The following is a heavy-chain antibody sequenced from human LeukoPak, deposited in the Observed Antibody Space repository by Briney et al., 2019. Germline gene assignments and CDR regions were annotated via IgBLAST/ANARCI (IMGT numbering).Heavy chain of an antibody. J-gene: IGHJ4*02. V-gene: IGHV3-21*01. CDR3: ARDKSGYCSSTSCYEGIDY. D-gene: IGHD2-2*01. CDR2: ISISCSYI. Sequence: GGSLRLSCAASGFTFDDYGMNWVRQAPGKGLGWVSSISISCSYIYYADSGKGRFTISRENAKNSLYLQMNSLRAEDTAVYYRARDKSGYCSSTSCYEGIDYWGQGTLVTVSS. CDR1: GFTFDDYG.